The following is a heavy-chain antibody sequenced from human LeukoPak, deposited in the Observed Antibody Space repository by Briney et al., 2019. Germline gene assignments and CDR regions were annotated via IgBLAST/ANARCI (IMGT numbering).Heavy chain of an antibody. J-gene: IGHJ4*02. CDR3: AKEGVAAAGPHYFDY. Sequence: TGGSLRLSCAASGFTLDDYGMSWVRQAPGKGPEWVSHIKWNGGSTGYADSVKGRFTISRDNAKNSLYLQMNSLRAEDTALYYCAKEGVAAAGPHYFDYWGQGTLVTVSS. CDR1: GFTLDDYG. V-gene: IGHV3-20*04. D-gene: IGHD6-13*01. CDR2: IKWNGGST.